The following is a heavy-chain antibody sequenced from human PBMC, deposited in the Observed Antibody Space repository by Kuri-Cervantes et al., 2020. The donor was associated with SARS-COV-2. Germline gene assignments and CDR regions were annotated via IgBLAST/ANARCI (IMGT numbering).Heavy chain of an antibody. CDR3: AREGSMIPMDV. J-gene: IGHJ6*02. D-gene: IGHD3-22*01. CDR2: INPSGGSA. Sequence: ASVKVSCKASGYTFTSYYMHWVRQAPGQGLEWMGIINPSGGSASYAQKFQGRVTMTRDTSTSTVYMELSSLRSDDTAVYYCAREGSMIPMDVWGQGTTVTVSS. V-gene: IGHV1-46*01. CDR1: GYTFTSYY.